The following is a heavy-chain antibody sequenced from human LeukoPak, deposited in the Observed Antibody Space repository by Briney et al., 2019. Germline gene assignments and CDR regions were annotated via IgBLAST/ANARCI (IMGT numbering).Heavy chain of an antibody. D-gene: IGHD1-26*01. CDR3: ARDPARGVGATTFDY. CDR1: GYTFTSYG. CDR2: ISAYNGNT. Sequence: GASVKVSCKASGYTFTSYGISWVRQAPGQGLEWMGWISAYNGNTNYAQKLQGRVTMTTDTSTSTAYMGLRSLRSDDTAVYYCARDPARGVGATTFDYWGQGTLVTVSS. V-gene: IGHV1-18*01. J-gene: IGHJ4*02.